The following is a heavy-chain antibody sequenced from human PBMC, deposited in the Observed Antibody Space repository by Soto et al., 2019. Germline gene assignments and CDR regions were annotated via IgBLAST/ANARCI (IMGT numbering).Heavy chain of an antibody. V-gene: IGHV1-18*04. CDR1: GYTFAKYA. J-gene: IGHJ5*02. D-gene: IGHD3-22*01. CDR3: ARGYPSTMIVVVNNWFDP. Sequence: SVKGSCKASGYTFAKYAVRWVRQAPGQRLEWMGWINGDSGSTSYAQNLQGRLTMTTDTSTSTAYMELRSLRSDDTAVYYCARGYPSTMIVVVNNWFDPWGQGTLVTVSS. CDR2: INGDSGST.